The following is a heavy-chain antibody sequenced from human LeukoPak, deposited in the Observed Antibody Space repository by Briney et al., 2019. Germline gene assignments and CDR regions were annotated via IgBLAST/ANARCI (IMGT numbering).Heavy chain of an antibody. CDR2: IYYSGST. CDR1: GGSISSGGYY. CDR3: ARAPLRYFVWLEFDAFDI. J-gene: IGHJ3*02. Sequence: KPSETLSLTCTVSGGSISSGGYYWSWIRQHPGKGLEWIGYIYYSGSTYYNPSLKSRVTISVDTSKNQSSLKLSSVTAADTAVYYCARAPLRYFVWLEFDAFDIWGQGTMVTVSS. V-gene: IGHV4-31*03. D-gene: IGHD3-9*01.